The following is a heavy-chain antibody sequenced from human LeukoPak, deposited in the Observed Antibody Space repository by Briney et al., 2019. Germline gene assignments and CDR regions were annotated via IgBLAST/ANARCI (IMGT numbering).Heavy chain of an antibody. J-gene: IGHJ5*01. Sequence: GGSLRLSCVVSGFSFSDSYMTWIRQTPRKGLEWLAYISGSGSDICYADSVEGRFTISRDNAKNSLYLQMNSLRPEDTALYYCSTDPRLLMSWGHGTLVTVSS. CDR1: GFSFSDSY. V-gene: IGHV3-11*01. D-gene: IGHD2-8*01. CDR3: STDPRLLMS. CDR2: ISGSGSDI.